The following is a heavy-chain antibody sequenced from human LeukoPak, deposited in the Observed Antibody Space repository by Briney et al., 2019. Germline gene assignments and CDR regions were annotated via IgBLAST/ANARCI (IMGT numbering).Heavy chain of an antibody. Sequence: GGSLRLSCAASGFTFSDYGMHWVRQGPGKGLEWVAIISYDGSKTQFADSVKGRLTISRDNSKNTLYLHMNSLTTEDTAVYYCAKDRGSSWSLDYWGQGTLVTVSS. CDR3: AKDRGSSWSLDY. V-gene: IGHV3-30*18. D-gene: IGHD6-13*01. CDR2: ISYDGSKT. J-gene: IGHJ4*02. CDR1: GFTFSDYG.